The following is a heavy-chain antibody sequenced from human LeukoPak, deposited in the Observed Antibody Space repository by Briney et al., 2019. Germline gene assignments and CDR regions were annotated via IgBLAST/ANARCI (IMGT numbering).Heavy chain of an antibody. CDR1: GFTFSSYA. Sequence: GESLRLSCAASGFTFSSYAMSWVRQAPGKGLEWVSAISGSGGSTYYADSVKGRFTISRDNSKNTLYLQMNSLRAEDTAVYYCAKVGVVRGTYYYYYYMDVWGKGTTVTVSS. CDR3: AKVGVVRGTYYYYYYMDV. J-gene: IGHJ6*03. V-gene: IGHV3-23*01. CDR2: ISGSGGST. D-gene: IGHD3-10*01.